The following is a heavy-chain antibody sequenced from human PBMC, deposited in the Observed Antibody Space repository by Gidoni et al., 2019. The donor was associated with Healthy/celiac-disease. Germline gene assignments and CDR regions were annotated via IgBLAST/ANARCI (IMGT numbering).Heavy chain of an antibody. Sequence: APGKGLEWVSAISSSGGSTYYADAVKGRFTISRDNSKNTLYLQMNSLRAEDTAVYYCAKLPSWGVGDYMYYMDVWGKGTTVTVSS. CDR2: ISSSGGST. J-gene: IGHJ6*03. CDR3: AKLPSWGVGDYMYYMDV. V-gene: IGHV3-23*01. D-gene: IGHD4-17*01.